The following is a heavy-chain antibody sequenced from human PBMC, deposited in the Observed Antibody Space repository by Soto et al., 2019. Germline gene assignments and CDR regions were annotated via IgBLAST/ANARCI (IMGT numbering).Heavy chain of an antibody. D-gene: IGHD1-26*01. J-gene: IGHJ4*02. Sequence: EVQLLESGGDLVQPGGSLRLSCAVSRFTFSSYGMNWVRQAPGKGLEWVSSISDDGDSTYYADSVKGRFTISRDNSKNTLYLQMNSQIGEDTDVYDCAKRSRYQGAAYLDYWGQGTLVTVSS. CDR2: ISDDGDST. CDR3: AKRSRYQGAAYLDY. CDR1: RFTFSSYG. V-gene: IGHV3-23*01.